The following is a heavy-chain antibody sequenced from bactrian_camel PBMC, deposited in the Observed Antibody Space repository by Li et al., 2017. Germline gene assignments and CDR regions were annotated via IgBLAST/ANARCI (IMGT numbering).Heavy chain of an antibody. CDR2: MYVGGDRL. D-gene: IGHD6*01. V-gene: IGHV3S1*01. CDR1: GYSDNNYC. Sequence: HVQLVESGGGSVQAGGSLRLSCVASGYSDNNYCMGWLRQAPGQGLEAVASMYVGGDRLIYADSVKDRFTISRDNADNKMYLQMNSLKSEDTAMYYCAAGPAIPVYGDSWRKARYFDLWGQGTQVTVS. CDR3: AAGPAIPVYGDSWRKARYFDL. J-gene: IGHJ6*01.